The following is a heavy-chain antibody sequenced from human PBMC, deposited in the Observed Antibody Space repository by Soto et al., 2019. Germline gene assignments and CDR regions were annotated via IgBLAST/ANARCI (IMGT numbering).Heavy chain of an antibody. CDR1: GGSFSGYY. Sequence: SETLSLTCAVYGGSFSGYYWSWIRQPPGKGLEWIGEINHSGSTNYNPSLKSRVTISVDTSKNQFSLKLSSVTAADTAVYYCARLDEHCFDPWGQGTLVTVSS. V-gene: IGHV4-34*01. CDR3: ARLDEHCFDP. CDR2: INHSGST. J-gene: IGHJ5*02.